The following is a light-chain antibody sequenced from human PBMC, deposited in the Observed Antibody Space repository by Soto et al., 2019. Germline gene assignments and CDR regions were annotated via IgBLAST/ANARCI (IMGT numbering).Light chain of an antibody. J-gene: IGLJ2*01. CDR3: GAWETNLNAEV. CDR1: SSNIGNTY. Sequence: QSVLTQPPSVSAAPGQKVTISCSGSSSNIGNTYVSWYQQLPGPAPKLLICDNDQRPSGIPARFSGSKSGTSATLAITGLQAGDEADYYCGAWETNLNAEVFGGGTKLTVL. CDR2: DND. V-gene: IGLV1-51*01.